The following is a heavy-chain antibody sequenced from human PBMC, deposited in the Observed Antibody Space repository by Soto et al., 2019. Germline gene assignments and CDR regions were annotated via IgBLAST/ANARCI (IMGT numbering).Heavy chain of an antibody. J-gene: IGHJ6*02. CDR2: IDPSDSYT. V-gene: IGHV5-10-1*01. Sequence: GESLKISCKGSGYSFTSYWISWVRQMPGKGLEWMGRIDPSDSYTNYSPSFQGHVTISADKSISTAYLQWSSLKASDTAMYYCARKDFKEYYYYGMDVWGQGTTVTVSS. CDR1: GYSFTSYW. D-gene: IGHD3-3*01. CDR3: ARKDFKEYYYYGMDV.